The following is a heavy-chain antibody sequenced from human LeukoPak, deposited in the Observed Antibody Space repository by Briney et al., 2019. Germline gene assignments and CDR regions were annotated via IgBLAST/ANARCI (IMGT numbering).Heavy chain of an antibody. CDR3: ARAYCTNGVCLKFDP. CDR2: INHSGGT. Sequence: PSETLSLTRAVYGGSLCGHYWSWIRPPPGKGLEWIGEINHSGGTNYNPPLKSRVTISVDTSKNQFSLTLSSVTAADTAVYYCARAYCTNGVCLKFDPWGQGTLVTVSS. CDR1: GGSLCGHY. V-gene: IGHV4-34*01. D-gene: IGHD2-8*01. J-gene: IGHJ5*02.